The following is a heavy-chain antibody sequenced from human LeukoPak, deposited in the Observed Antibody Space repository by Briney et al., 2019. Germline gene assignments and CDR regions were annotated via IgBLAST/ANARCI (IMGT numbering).Heavy chain of an antibody. D-gene: IGHD3-22*01. Sequence: SGGSLRLSCAASGFAVSSNYMSWVRQAPGKGLEWVSVIYSSGGTYYADSVRGRFTISRDNSKNTLYLQMNSLRIEDMALYYCARDSISSGPMDLWGQGTLVTVS. CDR1: GFAVSSNY. CDR3: ARDSISSGPMDL. J-gene: IGHJ4*02. CDR2: IYSSGGT. V-gene: IGHV3-53*01.